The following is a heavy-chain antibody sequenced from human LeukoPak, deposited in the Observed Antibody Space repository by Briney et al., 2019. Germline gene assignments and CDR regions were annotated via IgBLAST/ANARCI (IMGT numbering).Heavy chain of an antibody. CDR1: GFTFDDYG. D-gene: IGHD6-19*01. Sequence: GGSLRLSCAASGFTFDDYGMSWVRQAPGKGLEWVSGINGNGGSTGYADSVKGRFTISRDNAKNSLYLQMNSLRAEDTALYYCARVPVAGTGLYYFDYWGQGTLVTVSS. V-gene: IGHV3-20*04. CDR3: ARVPVAGTGLYYFDY. J-gene: IGHJ4*02. CDR2: INGNGGST.